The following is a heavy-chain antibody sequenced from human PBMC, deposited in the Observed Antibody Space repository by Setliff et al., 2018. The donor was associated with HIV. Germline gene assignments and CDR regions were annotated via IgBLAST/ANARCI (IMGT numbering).Heavy chain of an antibody. J-gene: IGHJ5*02. CDR1: GGSIISEISW. V-gene: IGHV4-61*09. D-gene: IGHD5-18*01. Sequence: SETLSLTCTVSGGSIISEISWWAWIRQPAGKGPEWLGQIYMRGGTDYNPSLEGRVTISLDTSKNQFSLKLTSVTAADTAVYYCAIDHGTNIAESGYGYTRIDPWGPGISVTVSS. CDR3: AIDHGTNIAESGYGYTRIDP. CDR2: IYMRGGT.